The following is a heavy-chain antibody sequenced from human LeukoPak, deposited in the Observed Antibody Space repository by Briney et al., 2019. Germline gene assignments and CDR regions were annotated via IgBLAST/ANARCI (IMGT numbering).Heavy chain of an antibody. J-gene: IGHJ6*02. CDR3: AISGYDYRGYYYGMDV. D-gene: IGHD5-12*01. CDR1: GYTFTSYD. V-gene: IGHV1-8*01. Sequence: ASVKVSCKASGYTFTSYDINWVRQATGQGLGWMGWMNPNSGNTGYAQKFQGRVTMTRNTSISTAYMELSSLRSEDTAVYYCAISGYDYRGYYYGMDVWGQGTTVTVSS. CDR2: MNPNSGNT.